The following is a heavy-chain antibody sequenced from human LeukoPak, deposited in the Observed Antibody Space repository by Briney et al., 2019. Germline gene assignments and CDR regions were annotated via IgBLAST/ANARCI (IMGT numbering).Heavy chain of an antibody. J-gene: IGHJ4*02. D-gene: IGHD6-19*01. V-gene: IGHV1-2*02. CDR2: INPNSGGT. CDR1: GYTFTGYY. CDR3: ARSPLRGSGKPFDY. Sequence: ASEKVSCKASGYTFTGYYMHWVRQAPGQGLEWMGWINPNSGGTNYAQKFQGRVTMTRDTSISTAYMELSRLRSDDTAVYYCARSPLRGSGKPFDYWGQGTLVTVSS.